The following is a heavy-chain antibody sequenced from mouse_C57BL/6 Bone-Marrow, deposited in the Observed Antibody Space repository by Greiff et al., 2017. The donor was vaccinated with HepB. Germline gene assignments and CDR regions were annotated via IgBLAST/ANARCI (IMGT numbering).Heavy chain of an antibody. CDR2: ISYDGSN. D-gene: IGHD1-1*01. CDR3: ASLITTVPAWFAY. V-gene: IGHV3-6*01. CDR1: GYSITSGYY. J-gene: IGHJ3*01. Sequence: EVKLMESGPGLVKPSQSLSLTCSVTGYSITSGYYWNWIRQFPGNKLEWMGYISYDGSNNYNPSLKNRISITRDTSKNQLFMKLNSVTTEDTATYYCASLITTVPAWFAYWGQGTLVTVSA.